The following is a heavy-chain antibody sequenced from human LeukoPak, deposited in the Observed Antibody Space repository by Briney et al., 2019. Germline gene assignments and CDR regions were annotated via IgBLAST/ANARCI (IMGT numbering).Heavy chain of an antibody. Sequence: GGSLRLSCAASGFTFSSYEMNWVRQAPGKGLEWVSYIGSSGSTIYYADSVKGRFTISRDNAKNSLYLQMNSLRAEDTSVYYCARGNWAEDGYFDYWGQGTLVTVSS. J-gene: IGHJ4*02. CDR1: GFTFSSYE. CDR2: IGSSGSTI. D-gene: IGHD7-27*01. CDR3: ARGNWAEDGYFDY. V-gene: IGHV3-48*03.